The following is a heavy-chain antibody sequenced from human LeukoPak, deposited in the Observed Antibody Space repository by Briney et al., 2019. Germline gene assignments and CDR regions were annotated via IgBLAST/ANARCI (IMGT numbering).Heavy chain of an antibody. CDR3: AKDHYYDFWSGYYTEDYYYGMDV. Sequence: PGGSLRLSCAASGFTFDDYAMHWVRQAPGKGLEWVSGISWNSGSIGYADSVKGRFTISRDNAKNSLYLQMNSLRAEDTALYYCAKDHYYDFWSGYYTEDYYYGMDVWGQGTTVTVSS. CDR2: ISWNSGSI. V-gene: IGHV3-9*01. D-gene: IGHD3-3*01. CDR1: GFTFDDYA. J-gene: IGHJ6*02.